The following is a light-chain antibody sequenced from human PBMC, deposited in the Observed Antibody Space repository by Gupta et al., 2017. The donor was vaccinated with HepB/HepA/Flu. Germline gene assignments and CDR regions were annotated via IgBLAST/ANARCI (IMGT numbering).Light chain of an antibody. Sequence: QSVLTQPPSASGTPGQRVTISCSGSSSNIGSNTVNWYQQLPGTAPKLLIYSNNKRPSGVPYRFSGSMSGTSAALAINGLQSEDEADYYCAAWDDSLNGVVFGGGTKLTVL. CDR2: SNN. J-gene: IGLJ2*01. CDR3: AAWDDSLNGVV. CDR1: SSNIGSNT. V-gene: IGLV1-44*01.